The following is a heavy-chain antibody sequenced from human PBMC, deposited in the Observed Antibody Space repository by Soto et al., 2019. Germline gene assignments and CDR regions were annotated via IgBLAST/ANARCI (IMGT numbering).Heavy chain of an antibody. D-gene: IGHD2-8*02. J-gene: IGHJ5*02. CDR1: GFTFSSYG. CDR2: IWYDGNNQ. Sequence: PGGSLRLSCAASGFTFSSYGMHWVRQAPGKGLEWVAVIWYDGNNQYYADSVKGRFTVSRDNSKNTLYLQMNSLRAEDTAVYYCAREVTGHYNWFDPWGQGTLVTVSS. V-gene: IGHV3-33*01. CDR3: AREVTGHYNWFDP.